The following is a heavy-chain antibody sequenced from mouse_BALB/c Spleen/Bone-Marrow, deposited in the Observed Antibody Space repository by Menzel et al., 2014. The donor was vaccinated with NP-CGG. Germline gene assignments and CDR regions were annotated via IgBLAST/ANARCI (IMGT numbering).Heavy chain of an antibody. CDR1: GFNIKDTY. V-gene: IGHV14-3*02. Sequence: DVKLQESGAELVKPGASVKLSCTASGFNIKDTYMHWVKQRPEQGLEWIGRIDPANGNTKYDPKFQGKATITADTSSNTAYLQLSSLTSEDTAAYYCARVYPNAMDYWGQGTSVAVSS. CDR2: IDPANGNT. J-gene: IGHJ4*01. D-gene: IGHD2-1*01. CDR3: ARVYPNAMDY.